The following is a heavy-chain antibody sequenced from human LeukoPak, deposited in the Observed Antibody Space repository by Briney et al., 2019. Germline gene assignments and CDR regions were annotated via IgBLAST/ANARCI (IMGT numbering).Heavy chain of an antibody. CDR3: ARAQETYSSGWYGYAFDI. V-gene: IGHV1-69*13. Sequence: SVKVSCKASGGTFSSYAISWVRQAPGQGLEWMGGIIPIFGTPNYAQKFQGRVTMTADESTSTAYMELSSLRSEDTALYYCARAQETYSSGWYGYAFDIWGQGTVVTVSS. CDR2: IIPIFGTP. D-gene: IGHD6-19*01. J-gene: IGHJ3*02. CDR1: GGTFSSYA.